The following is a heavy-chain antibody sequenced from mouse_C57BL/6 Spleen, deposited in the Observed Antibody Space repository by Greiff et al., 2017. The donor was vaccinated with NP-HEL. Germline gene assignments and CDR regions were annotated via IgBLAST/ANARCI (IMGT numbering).Heavy chain of an antibody. CDR2: IYPGDGDT. Sequence: VQLQQSGAELVKPGASVKISCKASGYAFSSYWMNWVKQRPGKGLEWIGQIYPGDGDTNYNGKFKGKATLTADKSSSTAYMQLSSLTSEDSAVYFCARSDTTVGYAMDYWGQGTSVTVSS. CDR1: GYAFSSYW. D-gene: IGHD1-1*01. J-gene: IGHJ4*01. V-gene: IGHV1-80*01. CDR3: ARSDTTVGYAMDY.